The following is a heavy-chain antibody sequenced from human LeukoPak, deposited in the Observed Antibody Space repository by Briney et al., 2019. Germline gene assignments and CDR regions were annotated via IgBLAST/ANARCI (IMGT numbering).Heavy chain of an antibody. CDR1: GFTFSSYA. J-gene: IGHJ4*02. V-gene: IGHV3-23*01. CDR3: AKDFRVGARSFDY. D-gene: IGHD1-26*01. Sequence: GGSLRLSCAASGFTFSSYAMSWVRQAPGKGLEWVSAISGSGGSAYYADSVKGRFTISRDTSKNTLYLQMNSLRAEDTAVYYCAKDFRVGARSFDYWGQGTLVTVSS. CDR2: ISGSGGSA.